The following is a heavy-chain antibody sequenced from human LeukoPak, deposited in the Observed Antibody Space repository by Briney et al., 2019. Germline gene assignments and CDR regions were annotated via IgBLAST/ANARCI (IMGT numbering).Heavy chain of an antibody. CDR3: ARVGHIVVVTAIKFDY. V-gene: IGHV3-7*01. D-gene: IGHD2-21*02. CDR2: IKQDGSEK. J-gene: IGHJ4*02. CDR1: GFTFSSYW. Sequence: GGSLRLSCAASGFTFSSYWMSWVRQAPGKGLEWVANIKQDGSEKYYVDSVKGRFTISRDNAKNSLYLQMNSLRGEDTAVYYCARVGHIVVVTAIKFDYWGQGTLVTVSS.